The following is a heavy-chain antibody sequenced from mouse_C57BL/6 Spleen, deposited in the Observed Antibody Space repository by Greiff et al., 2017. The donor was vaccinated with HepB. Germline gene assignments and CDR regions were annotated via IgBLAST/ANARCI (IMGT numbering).Heavy chain of an antibody. J-gene: IGHJ3*01. CDR1: GFTFSDYG. CDR2: ISSGSSTI. CDR3: ARDHDYGAWFAY. V-gene: IGHV5-17*01. D-gene: IGHD2-4*01. Sequence: EVQRVESGGGLVKPGGSLKLSCAASGFTFSDYGMHWVRQAPEKGLEWVAYISSGSSTIYYADTVKGRFTISRDNAKNTLFLQMTSLRSEDTAMYYCARDHDYGAWFAYWGQGTLVTVSA.